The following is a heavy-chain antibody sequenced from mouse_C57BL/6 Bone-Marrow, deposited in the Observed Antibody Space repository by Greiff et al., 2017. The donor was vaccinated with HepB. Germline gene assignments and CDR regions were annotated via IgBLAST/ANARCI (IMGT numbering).Heavy chain of an antibody. J-gene: IGHJ1*03. Sequence: EVKLQESGPGLVKPSQSLSLTCSVTGYSITSGYYWNWIRQFPGNTLEWMGYISYDGSNNYNPSLKNRISITRDTSKNQFFLKLNSVTTADTATYYCARDDSNYLYWYFDVWGTGTTVTVSS. CDR2: ISYDGSN. D-gene: IGHD2-5*01. CDR3: ARDDSNYLYWYFDV. CDR1: GYSITSGYY. V-gene: IGHV3-6*01.